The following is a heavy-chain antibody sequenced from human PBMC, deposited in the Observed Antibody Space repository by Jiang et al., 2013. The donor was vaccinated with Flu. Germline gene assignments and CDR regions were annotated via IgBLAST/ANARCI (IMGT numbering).Heavy chain of an antibody. CDR2: IYWNDDK. Sequence: TLTPTCTFSGFSLSTSGVGVGWIRQPPGKALEWLAVIYWNDDKRYSPSLKSRFTITKDTSKNQVVLTMTNMDPVDTATYYCAQTFNWNSYYYMDVWGKGTTVTVSS. V-gene: IGHV2-5*01. J-gene: IGHJ6*03. D-gene: IGHD1-20*01. CDR3: AQTFNWNSYYYMDV. CDR1: GFSLSTSGVG.